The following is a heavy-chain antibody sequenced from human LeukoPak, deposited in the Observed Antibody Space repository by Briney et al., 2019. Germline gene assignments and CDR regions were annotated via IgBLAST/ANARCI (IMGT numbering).Heavy chain of an antibody. CDR3: AKSNGYGLVDI. Sequence: SETLSLTCTVSGGSISTSNYYWGWIRQPPGKGLEWIGNIFYSGSTYYSPALKRRVTISLDTYRNQFSLTLNSVTATDTAVSVCAKSNGYGLVDIWGHGATGTVSS. CDR2: IFYSGST. J-gene: IGHJ6*02. D-gene: IGHD3-10*01. CDR1: GGSISTSNYY. V-gene: IGHV4-39*07.